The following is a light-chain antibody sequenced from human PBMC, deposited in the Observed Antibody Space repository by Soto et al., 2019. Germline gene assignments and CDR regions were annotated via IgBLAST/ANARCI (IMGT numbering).Light chain of an antibody. Sequence: QSALTQPASVSGSPGQSITISCTGTNSDIGGYNYVSWYQQHPGKAPKVMIYEVSHRPPWVSNRFSGSKSGNTASLTISGLQAEDEADYYCSSYTTSSTLVFRGGTKLTVL. CDR3: SSYTTSSTLV. CDR2: EVS. CDR1: NSDIGGYNY. J-gene: IGLJ3*02. V-gene: IGLV2-14*01.